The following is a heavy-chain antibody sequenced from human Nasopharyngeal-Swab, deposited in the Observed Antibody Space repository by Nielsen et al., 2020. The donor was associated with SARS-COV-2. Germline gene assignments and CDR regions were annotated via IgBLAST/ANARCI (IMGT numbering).Heavy chain of an antibody. Sequence: GESLKISCAASGFTFSSYAMSWVRQAPGKGLEWVSAISGSGGSTYYADSVKGRFTISRDNSKNTLYLQMNSLRAEDTAVYYCAKGIAVARGYYYGMDVWGQGTTVTVSS. CDR1: GFTFSSYA. J-gene: IGHJ6*02. D-gene: IGHD6-19*01. CDR2: ISGSGGST. V-gene: IGHV3-23*01. CDR3: AKGIAVARGYYYGMDV.